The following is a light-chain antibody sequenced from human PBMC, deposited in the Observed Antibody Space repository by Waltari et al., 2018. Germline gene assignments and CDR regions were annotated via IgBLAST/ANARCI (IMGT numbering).Light chain of an antibody. J-gene: IGKJ2*01. CDR2: LVS. CDR1: QSLLHTNGYSY. Sequence: DIVMTQSPLSLPVTPGEPVSISCRPSQSLLHTNGYSYLDWYLQMPGQSPQLLLYLVSHRASGVPDRFSGSGSGTDFTLKISRVEAEDVGVYYCMQALQTPYTFGQGTKLEIK. CDR3: MQALQTPYT. V-gene: IGKV2-28*01.